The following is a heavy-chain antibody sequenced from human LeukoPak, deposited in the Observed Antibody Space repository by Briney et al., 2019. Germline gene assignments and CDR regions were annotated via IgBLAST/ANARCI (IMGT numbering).Heavy chain of an antibody. Sequence: PSETLSLTCTVSGGSISSYYWSWIRQPPGRGLEWIGYIYYSGSTNYNPSLKSRGTISVDTSKNQFSLKLSSVTSADTAVYYCARSPAYSDDSSCYYFFDYWGQGTLVTVSS. J-gene: IGHJ4*02. V-gene: IGHV4-59*01. CDR3: ARSPAYSDDSSCYYFFDY. CDR2: IYYSGST. CDR1: GGSISSYY. D-gene: IGHD3-22*01.